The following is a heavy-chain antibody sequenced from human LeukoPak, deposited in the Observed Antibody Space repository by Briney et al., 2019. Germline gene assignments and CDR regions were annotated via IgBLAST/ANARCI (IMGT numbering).Heavy chain of an antibody. D-gene: IGHD6-19*01. J-gene: IGHJ6*03. V-gene: IGHV1-8*03. CDR3: ARVTTKQQWLVRYYYYYMDV. Sequence: ASVKVSCKASGGTFSSYAINWVRQATGQGLEWMGWMNPNSGNTGYAQKFQGRVTITRNTSISTAYMELSSLRSEDTAVYYCARVTTKQQWLVRYYYYYMDVWGKGTTVTVSS. CDR1: GGTFSSYA. CDR2: MNPNSGNT.